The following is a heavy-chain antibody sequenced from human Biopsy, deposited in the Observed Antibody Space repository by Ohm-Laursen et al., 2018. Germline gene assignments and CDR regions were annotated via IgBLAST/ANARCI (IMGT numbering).Heavy chain of an antibody. CDR1: GGSFSMDA. CDR2: IIPMSRTP. Sequence: SVKVSCKTSGGSFSMDAFSWMRQVPGQGLEWMGLIIPMSRTPDYAQKFQGRVTFTADESTSTVYMELTSLTSDDTAVYYCANPNSGTYDVWGQGTTVTVSS. V-gene: IGHV1-69*13. J-gene: IGHJ6*02. CDR3: ANPNSGTYDV. D-gene: IGHD1-26*01.